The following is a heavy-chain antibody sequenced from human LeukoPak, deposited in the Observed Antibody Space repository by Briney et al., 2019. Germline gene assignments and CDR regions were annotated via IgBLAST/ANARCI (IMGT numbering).Heavy chain of an antibody. CDR1: GGPFRGFF. D-gene: IGHD4-23*01. Sequence: SETLSLTCAVSGGPFRGFFWSWIRQAPGKGLEWIGEISHSGSSNYNPSLKSRITISVDTSKSQSYLRLTAVSAADTAVYYCARGIFDGGRNQYVWFDLWGQGTLVTVSS. CDR2: ISHSGSS. J-gene: IGHJ5*02. CDR3: ARGIFDGGRNQYVWFDL. V-gene: IGHV4-34*01.